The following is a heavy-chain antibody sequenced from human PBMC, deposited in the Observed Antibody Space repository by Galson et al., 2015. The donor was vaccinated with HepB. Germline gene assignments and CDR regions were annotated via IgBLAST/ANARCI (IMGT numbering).Heavy chain of an antibody. V-gene: IGHV6-1*01. CDR2: TYYRSKWYL. CDR1: GDSVSSNSAA. D-gene: IGHD2-15*01. CDR3: ARAAIIVVLGSSYYGMDV. Sequence: CAISGDSVSSNSAAWNWIRQSPSRGLEWLGRTYYRSKWYLDYAISVKSRITINPDTSKNQFPLQLNSVTPEDTAVYYCARAAIIVVLGSSYYGMDVRGQGTTVTVSS. J-gene: IGHJ6*02.